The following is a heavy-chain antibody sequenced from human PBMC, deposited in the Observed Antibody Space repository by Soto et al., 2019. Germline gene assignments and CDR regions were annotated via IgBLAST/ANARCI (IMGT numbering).Heavy chain of an antibody. CDR1: GCTLSSYS. Sequence: GGSLRLSCAASGCTLSSYSTNWVRQAPGKGLEWVSSISSSSSYIYYADSVKGRFTISRDNAKNSLYLQMNSLRAEDTAVYYCATLYYDFWSGQYYYYYMDVWGKGTTVTVSS. CDR3: ATLYYDFWSGQYYYYYMDV. CDR2: ISSSSSYI. D-gene: IGHD3-3*01. V-gene: IGHV3-21*01. J-gene: IGHJ6*03.